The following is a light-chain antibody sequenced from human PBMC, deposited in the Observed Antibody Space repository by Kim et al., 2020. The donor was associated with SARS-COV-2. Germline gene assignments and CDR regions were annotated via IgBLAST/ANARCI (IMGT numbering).Light chain of an antibody. CDR1: SSGVGIYAD. J-gene: IGLJ1*01. V-gene: IGLV2-14*03. Sequence: GQSIPISGTGTSSGVGIYADVSWYQEHPDKAPKVLIYDVDSRPSGVSNRFSGSKSGNTASLTISGLLTDDEAEYYCASYTTSFTYVFGTGTKVTVL. CDR3: ASYTTSFTYV. CDR2: DVD.